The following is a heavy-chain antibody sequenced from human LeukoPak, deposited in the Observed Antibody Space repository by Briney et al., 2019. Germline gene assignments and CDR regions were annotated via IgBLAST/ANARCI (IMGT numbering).Heavy chain of an antibody. CDR1: GFTFSSYW. Sequence: PGGSLRLSCAASGFTFSSYWMSWVRQAPGKGLEWVANIKQDGSEKYXXDXXXGRFTISRDNAKNSLYLQMNSLRAEDTAVYYCAXXDGVPAAYDAFDIWGQGTMVTVSS. CDR2: IKQDGSEK. J-gene: IGHJ3*02. V-gene: IGHV3-7*01. CDR3: AXXDGVPAAYDAFDI. D-gene: IGHD2-2*01.